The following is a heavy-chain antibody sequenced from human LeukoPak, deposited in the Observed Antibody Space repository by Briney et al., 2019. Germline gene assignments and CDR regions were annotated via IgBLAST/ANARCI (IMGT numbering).Heavy chain of an antibody. V-gene: IGHV3-30*18. CDR3: AKDLNWGGR. CDR1: GFTFSSYG. CDR2: ISYDGSNK. Sequence: GGSLRLSCAASGFTFSSYGMHWVRQAPGKGLEWVAVISYDGSNKYYADSVKGRFTISRDNSKNTLYLQMNSLRAEDTAVYDCAKDLNWGGRWGQGTLVTVSS. J-gene: IGHJ4*02. D-gene: IGHD7-27*01.